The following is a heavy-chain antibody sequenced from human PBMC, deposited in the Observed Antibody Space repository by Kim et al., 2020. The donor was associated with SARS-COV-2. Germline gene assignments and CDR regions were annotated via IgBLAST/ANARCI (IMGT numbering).Heavy chain of an antibody. CDR2: IYTSGST. D-gene: IGHD3-22*01. CDR3: ARDIPYYYDSSGYYYYYYGMDV. J-gene: IGHJ6*02. V-gene: IGHV4-61*02. Sequence: SETLSLTCTVSGGSISSGSYYWSWIRQPAGKGLEWIGRIYTSGSTNYNPSLKSRVTISVDTSKNQFSLKLSSVTAADTVVYYCARDIPYYYDSSGYYYYYYGMDVWGQGTTVTVSS. CDR1: GGSISSGSYY.